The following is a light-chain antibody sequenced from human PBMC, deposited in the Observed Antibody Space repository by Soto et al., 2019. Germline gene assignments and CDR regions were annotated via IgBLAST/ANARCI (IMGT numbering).Light chain of an antibody. CDR2: DAS. CDR1: QSVSRN. CDR3: QQYGAWPPDT. V-gene: IGKV3-15*01. J-gene: IGKJ2*01. Sequence: DIVMTQSPATLSVSPGERATLSCRASQSVSRNLAWYQQKPGQPPRLLIYDASTRATGVPARFGGSGSGTEFTLTISGLQSADFSVSYCQQYGAWPPDTFGQGTKVEI.